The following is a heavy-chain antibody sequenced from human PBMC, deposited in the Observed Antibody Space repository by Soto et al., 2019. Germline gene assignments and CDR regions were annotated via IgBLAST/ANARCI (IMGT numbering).Heavy chain of an antibody. D-gene: IGHD6-19*01. CDR2: ISAYNGNT. CDR3: ARGRRGAVAGLFY. J-gene: IGHJ4*02. Sequence: ASVKVSCKASGYTFTGYYMHWVRQAPGQGLEWMGWISAYNGNTNYAQKLQGRVTMTTDTSTSTAYMELRSLRSDDTAVYYCARGRRGAVAGLFYWGQGTLVTVSS. V-gene: IGHV1-18*04. CDR1: GYTFTGYY.